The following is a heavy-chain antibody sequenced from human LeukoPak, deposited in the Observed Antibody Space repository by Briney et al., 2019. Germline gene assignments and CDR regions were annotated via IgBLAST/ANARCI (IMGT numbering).Heavy chain of an antibody. Sequence: SETLSLTCTVSGDSISSTSYYWGWIRQPPGKGLEWIGTIYYSGTTYFNPSLKSRVTLSVDTSKNQFSLKLSSVTAADTAVYYCASAVSLIDCSGGGCYLGYGAFDIWGQGTMVTVSS. CDR2: IYYSGTT. V-gene: IGHV4-39*07. D-gene: IGHD2-15*01. CDR1: GDSISSTSYY. CDR3: ASAVSLIDCSGGGCYLGYGAFDI. J-gene: IGHJ3*02.